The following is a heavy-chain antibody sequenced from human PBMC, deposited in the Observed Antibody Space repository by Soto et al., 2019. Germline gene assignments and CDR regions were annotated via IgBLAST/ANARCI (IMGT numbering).Heavy chain of an antibody. D-gene: IGHD4-17*01. CDR1: VASIGTGGYT. V-gene: IGHV4-31*03. Sequence: QVQLQESGPGLVKPSQTLSLTCTVSVASIGTGGYTWTWIRQHPGKGLEWIGYIYYSGSTYYNPSLKSRVTISVDTSKNQFSLKLSSVTAADTAVYYCARGLSVTLFDNWGQGTLVTVSS. CDR3: ARGLSVTLFDN. CDR2: IYYSGST. J-gene: IGHJ4*02.